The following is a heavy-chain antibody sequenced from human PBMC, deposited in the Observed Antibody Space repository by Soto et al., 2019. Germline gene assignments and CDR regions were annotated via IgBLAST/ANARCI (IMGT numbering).Heavy chain of an antibody. CDR3: AKDDQHDYGDYDLDY. CDR1: GFTFSSYG. CDR2: ISYDGSNK. Sequence: GGSLRLSCAASGFTFSSYGMHWVRQAPGKGLEWVAVISYDGSNKYYADSVKGRFTISRDNSKNTLYLQMNSLRAEDTAVYYCAKDDQHDYGDYDLDYWGQGTLVTVSS. J-gene: IGHJ4*02. D-gene: IGHD4-17*01. V-gene: IGHV3-30*18.